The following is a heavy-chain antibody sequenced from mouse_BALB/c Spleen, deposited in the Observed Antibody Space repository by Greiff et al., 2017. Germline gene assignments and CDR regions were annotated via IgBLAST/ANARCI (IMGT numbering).Heavy chain of an antibody. CDR3: ARQGGDYAMDY. V-gene: IGHV5-6*01. CDR1: GFTFSSYG. J-gene: IGHJ4*01. D-gene: IGHD1-1*02. CDR2: ISSGGSYT. Sequence: EVHLVESGGDLVKPGGSLKLSCAASGFTFSSYGMSWVRQTPDKRLEWVATISSGGSYTYYPDSVKGRFTISRDNAKNTLYLQMSSLKSEDTAMYYCARQGGDYAMDYWGQGTSVTVSS.